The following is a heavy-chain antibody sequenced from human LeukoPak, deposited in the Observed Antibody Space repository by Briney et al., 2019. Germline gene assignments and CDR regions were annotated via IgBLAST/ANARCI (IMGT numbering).Heavy chain of an antibody. CDR2: IKKDGSEK. Sequence: GGSLRLSCAASGFTFSTYWMSWVRQAPRKGLEWVANIKKDGSEKYYMDSVKGRFTISRDNAENSLYLQMNTLRAEDTVVYYCAREGVHCSGRSCVKAYWGQGTQVTVSS. J-gene: IGHJ4*02. V-gene: IGHV3-7*03. CDR3: AREGVHCSGRSCVKAY. CDR1: GFTFSTYW. D-gene: IGHD2-15*01.